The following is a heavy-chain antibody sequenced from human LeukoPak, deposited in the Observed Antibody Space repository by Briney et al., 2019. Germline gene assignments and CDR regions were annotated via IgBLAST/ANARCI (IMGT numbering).Heavy chain of an antibody. Sequence: GGSLRLSCAASGFTFDDYAMHWVRQAPGKGLEWVSGTSWNSGSIGYADSVKGRFTISRDNAKNSLYLQMNSLRAEDTALYYCAKAQPVYYDILTGYFDYWGQGTLVTVSS. CDR3: AKAQPVYYDILTGYFDY. J-gene: IGHJ4*02. CDR1: GFTFDDYA. D-gene: IGHD3-9*01. V-gene: IGHV3-9*01. CDR2: TSWNSGSI.